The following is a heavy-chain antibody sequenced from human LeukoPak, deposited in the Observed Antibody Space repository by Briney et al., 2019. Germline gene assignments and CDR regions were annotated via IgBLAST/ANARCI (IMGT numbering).Heavy chain of an antibody. Sequence: GGSLRLSCTGSGFTFGDHAMSWVRQAPGKGLEWVGFIRSKSYRGTTEYAASVKGRFTISRDDSASIAYLQMNSLRTEDTAVYYCARGPIQLWIHNAMDVWGQGTTVTVSS. J-gene: IGHJ6*02. CDR3: ARGPIQLWIHNAMDV. CDR1: GFTFGDHA. D-gene: IGHD1-1*01. V-gene: IGHV3-49*04. CDR2: IRSKSYRGTT.